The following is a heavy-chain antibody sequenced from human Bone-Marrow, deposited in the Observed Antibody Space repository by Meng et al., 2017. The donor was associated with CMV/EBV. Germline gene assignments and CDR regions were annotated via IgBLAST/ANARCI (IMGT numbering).Heavy chain of an antibody. Sequence: SVKVSCKASGGTFSSYAISWVRQAPGQGLEWMGGIIPILGIANYAQKFQGRVTITADKSTSTAYMELSSLRSEDTAVYYCASDPYCSSTSCYTGNYYYYGTDVWGQGTTVTVSS. D-gene: IGHD2-2*02. CDR1: GGTFSSYA. V-gene: IGHV1-69*10. CDR2: IIPILGIA. J-gene: IGHJ6*02. CDR3: ASDPYCSSTSCYTGNYYYYGTDV.